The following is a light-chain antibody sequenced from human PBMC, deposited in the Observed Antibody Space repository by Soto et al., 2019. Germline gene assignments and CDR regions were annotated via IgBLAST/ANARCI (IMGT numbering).Light chain of an antibody. Sequence: IQMTQSPSSLSASVGDRVTITCRASQNINRYLNWYQQKPGKAPKVLILVASSLESGVPPRFSGSGSGTDFTLTISSLQPEDFATYYCQQSYSSRLTFGGGTKVDIK. CDR1: QNINRY. J-gene: IGKJ4*01. CDR3: QQSYSSRLT. V-gene: IGKV1-39*01. CDR2: VAS.